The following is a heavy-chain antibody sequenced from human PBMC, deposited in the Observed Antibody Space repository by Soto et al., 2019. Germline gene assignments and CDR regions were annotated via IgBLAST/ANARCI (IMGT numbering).Heavy chain of an antibody. CDR2: ISGSGGST. J-gene: IGHJ5*02. D-gene: IGHD3-3*01. CDR1: GFTFSSYA. CDR3: AKATLYDFWSGHNWFDP. V-gene: IGHV3-23*01. Sequence: LRLSCAASGFTFSSYAMSWVRQAPGKGLEWVSAISGSGGSTYYADSVKGRFTISRDNSKNTLYLQMNSLRAEDTAVYYCAKATLYDFWSGHNWFDPWGQGTLVTVSS.